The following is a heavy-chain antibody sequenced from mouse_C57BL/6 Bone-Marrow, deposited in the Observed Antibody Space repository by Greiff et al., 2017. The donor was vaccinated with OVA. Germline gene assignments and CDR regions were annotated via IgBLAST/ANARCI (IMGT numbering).Heavy chain of an antibody. CDR3: ARRRDYYGSFDY. Sequence: QVQLQQPGAELVKPGASVEMSCKASGYTFTSYWITWVKQRPGQGLEWIGDIYPGSGSTNYNEKFKSKATLTVDTSSSTAYMQLSSLTSEDSAVYYCARRRDYYGSFDYWGQGTTLTVSS. CDR2: IYPGSGST. J-gene: IGHJ2*01. D-gene: IGHD1-1*01. V-gene: IGHV1-55*01. CDR1: GYTFTSYW.